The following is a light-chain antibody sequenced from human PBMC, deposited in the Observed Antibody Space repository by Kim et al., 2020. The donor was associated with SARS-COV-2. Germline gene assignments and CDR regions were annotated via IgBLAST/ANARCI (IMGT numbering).Light chain of an antibody. CDR3: QKYGSAPLT. Sequence: ASVGDKVTITCRASHDISNYLAWYQQKPGKVPQVLIYAASTLQSGVPSRFSGSGSGTDFTLTITSLQPEDVASYYCQKYGSAPLTFGGGTKVDIK. CDR2: AAS. V-gene: IGKV1-27*01. CDR1: HDISNY. J-gene: IGKJ4*01.